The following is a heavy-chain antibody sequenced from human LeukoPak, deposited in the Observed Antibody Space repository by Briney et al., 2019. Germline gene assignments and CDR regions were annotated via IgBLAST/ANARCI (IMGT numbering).Heavy chain of an antibody. D-gene: IGHD3-10*01. CDR1: GGSISSRAYY. CDR2: IHSSGST. Sequence: PSETLSLTCTVSGGSISSRAYYWGWLRRPPGTGLEWIGSIHSSGSTYYNPSLKSRVTISVDTSKNQFSLKLTSMTAADTAVYYWARDSMVRGVITTRWFDPWGQGTLVTVSS. J-gene: IGHJ5*02. CDR3: ARDSMVRGVITTRWFDP. V-gene: IGHV4-39*07.